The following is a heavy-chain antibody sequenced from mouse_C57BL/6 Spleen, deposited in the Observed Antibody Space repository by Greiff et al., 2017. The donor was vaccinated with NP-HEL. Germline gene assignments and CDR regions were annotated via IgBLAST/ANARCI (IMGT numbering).Heavy chain of an antibody. CDR3: ANSGVSDV. CDR2: IDPSDSYT. V-gene: IGHV1-59*01. J-gene: IGHJ1*03. CDR1: GYTFTSYW. D-gene: IGHD3-1*01. Sequence: VKLQQPGAELVRPGTSVKLSCKASGYTFTSYWMHWVKQRPGQGLEWIGVIDPSDSYTNYNQKFKGKATLTVDTSSSTAYMQLSSLTSEDSAVYYCANSGVSDVWGTGTTVTVSS.